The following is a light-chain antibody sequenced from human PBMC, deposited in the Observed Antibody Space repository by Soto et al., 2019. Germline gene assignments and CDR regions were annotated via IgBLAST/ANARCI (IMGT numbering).Light chain of an antibody. Sequence: EIVMTQSPDTLSVSAGERSTLSCMASQSVSSNLAWYQQKPGQAPRLLIYGASTRATGIPARFSGSGSGTEFTLTISSLQSEDFAVYYCQQYNNWPPTFGQGTKVDIK. CDR2: GAS. V-gene: IGKV3-15*01. CDR3: QQYNNWPPT. J-gene: IGKJ1*01. CDR1: QSVSSN.